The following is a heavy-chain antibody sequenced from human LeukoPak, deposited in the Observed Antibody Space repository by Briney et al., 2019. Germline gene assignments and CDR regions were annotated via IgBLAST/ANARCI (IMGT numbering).Heavy chain of an antibody. CDR1: GGSISTYY. CDR3: ARGARYYYGSGISYWFDP. CDR2: IYYSGST. D-gene: IGHD3-10*01. J-gene: IGHJ5*02. Sequence: SETLSLTCTVSGGSISTYYWSWIRQPPGKGLEWIGYIYYSGSTNYNPSLKSRVTISVDKSKNQFSLKLSSVTAADTAVYYCARGARYYYGSGISYWFDPWGQGTLVTVSS. V-gene: IGHV4-59*12.